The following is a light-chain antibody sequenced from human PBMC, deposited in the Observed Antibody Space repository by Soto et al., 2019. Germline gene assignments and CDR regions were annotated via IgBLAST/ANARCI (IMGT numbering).Light chain of an antibody. CDR3: QQYNNWPRGYT. Sequence: EIVMTQSPATLSVSPGERATLSCRASQSVSSYLAWYQQKPGQAPRLLIYGASTRATGIPARFSGSGSGTEFTLTISSLQSEDFAVYYCQQYNNWPRGYTFGQGTKLEIK. V-gene: IGKV3-15*01. CDR2: GAS. J-gene: IGKJ2*01. CDR1: QSVSSY.